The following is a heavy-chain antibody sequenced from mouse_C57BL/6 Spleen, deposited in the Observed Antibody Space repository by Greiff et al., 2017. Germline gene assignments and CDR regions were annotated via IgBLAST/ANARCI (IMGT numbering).Heavy chain of an antibody. CDR2: IDPEDGET. V-gene: IGHV14-2*01. CDR3: AIPFCGNYGWFAY. CDR1: GFNIKDYY. J-gene: IGHJ3*01. D-gene: IGHD2-10*01. Sequence: VQLQQSGAELVKPGASVKLSCTASGFNIKDYYMPWVKQRPEQGLEWIGRIDPEDGETKYAPKFQGKATITADTSSNTAYLQLSSLTSEDTAVYYCAIPFCGNYGWFAYWGQGTLVTVSA.